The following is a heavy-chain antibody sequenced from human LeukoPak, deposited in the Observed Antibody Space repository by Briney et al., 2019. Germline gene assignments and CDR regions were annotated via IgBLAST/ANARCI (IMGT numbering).Heavy chain of an antibody. D-gene: IGHD3-16*02. J-gene: IGHJ4*02. Sequence: GSLRLSCAASGFTFSTYAMSWVRQAPGKGLEWVSAISGRAGSTYYADSVKGRFTISRDNSENTLFLQMNSLRAEDTAVYYCAKGGDSVWGSYRYLDFWGQGTLVTVSS. V-gene: IGHV3-23*01. CDR1: GFTFSTYA. CDR2: ISGRAGST. CDR3: AKGGDSVWGSYRYLDF.